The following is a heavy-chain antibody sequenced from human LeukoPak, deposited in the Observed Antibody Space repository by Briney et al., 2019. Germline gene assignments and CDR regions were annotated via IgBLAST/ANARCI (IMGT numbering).Heavy chain of an antibody. CDR1: GYALSESS. D-gene: IGHD5-24*01. J-gene: IGHJ2*01. Sequence: ASVKVSCKVSGYALSESSIHWVRQTPGEGFEWMGGFDPEYVETTYAQKFRGRDTMTEDTSTDTAYMELINLRSDDTAVYYCVSDRSDGGYAESNGYPTFDLWGRGTLVTVSS. V-gene: IGHV1-24*01. CDR3: VSDRSDGGYAESNGYPTFDL. CDR2: FDPEYVET.